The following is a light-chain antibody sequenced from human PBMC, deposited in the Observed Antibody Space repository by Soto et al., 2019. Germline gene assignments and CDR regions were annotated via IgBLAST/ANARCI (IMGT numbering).Light chain of an antibody. Sequence: QSALTQPRSVSGSPGQSVTISCTGTSSEVGDYKYVSWYQQFTGKAPKLMIYEVSKRPSGVPDRFSGSKSGNTASLTISGLQADDEAEYYCCSYAGSYTFVVFGGGTKLTV. CDR1: SSEVGDYKY. J-gene: IGLJ2*01. CDR3: CSYAGSYTFVV. CDR2: EVS. V-gene: IGLV2-11*01.